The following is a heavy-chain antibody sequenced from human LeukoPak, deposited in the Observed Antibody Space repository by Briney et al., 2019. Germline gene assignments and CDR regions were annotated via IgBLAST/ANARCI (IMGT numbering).Heavy chain of an antibody. Sequence: SVKVSCKASGGTFSSYAISWVRQAPGQGLEWMGGIIPTFGTANYAQKFQGRVTITADESTSTAYMELSSLRSEDTAVYYCASLLNYYGSGSYYAEEDVWGKGTTVTVSS. V-gene: IGHV1-69*01. CDR3: ASLLNYYGSGSYYAEEDV. J-gene: IGHJ6*04. CDR1: GGTFSSYA. CDR2: IIPTFGTA. D-gene: IGHD3-10*01.